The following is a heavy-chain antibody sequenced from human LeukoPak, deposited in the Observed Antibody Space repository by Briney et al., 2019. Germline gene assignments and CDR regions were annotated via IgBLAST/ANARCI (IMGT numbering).Heavy chain of an antibody. D-gene: IGHD3-22*01. V-gene: IGHV3-66*01. CDR3: ARGGSYFDISGYYFY. J-gene: IGHJ4*02. Sequence: GGSLRLSCAASGFTVGSNTMSWVRQAPGKGLEWVSIIYSGGTTSYADSVKGRFTISRDNSKNTLYLQMNSLRTEDTAVYYCARGGSYFDISGYYFYWGQGTLVTVSS. CDR1: GFTVGSNT. CDR2: IYSGGTT.